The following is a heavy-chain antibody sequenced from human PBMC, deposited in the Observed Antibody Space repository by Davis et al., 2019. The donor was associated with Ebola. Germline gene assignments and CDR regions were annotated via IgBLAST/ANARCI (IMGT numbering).Heavy chain of an antibody. Sequence: GSLRLSCTVSGGSITSGDYYWGWIRQSPGKGLEWIGTFYYTGITFYNPSLKSRITVSVDPSKNQFSLKLNSATAADTAVYYCASLRQTYDSSGYSQPFDYWGQGSLVTVSS. CDR2: FYYTGIT. V-gene: IGHV4-39*01. D-gene: IGHD3-22*01. CDR3: ASLRQTYDSSGYSQPFDY. J-gene: IGHJ4*02. CDR1: GGSITSGDYY.